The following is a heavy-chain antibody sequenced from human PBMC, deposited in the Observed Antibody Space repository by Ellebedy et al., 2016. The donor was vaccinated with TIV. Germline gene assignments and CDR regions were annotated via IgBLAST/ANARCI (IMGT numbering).Heavy chain of an antibody. J-gene: IGHJ4*02. V-gene: IGHV1-18*01. CDR2: NSAFNGNT. CDR1: GYTFTNSG. D-gene: IGHD6-19*01. CDR3: ARDLRYSSGWSSWYFDY. Sequence: AASVKVSCKASGYTFTNSGVSWVRHAPGQGLERIGWNSAFNGNTNYVHRLQGRITMTTDTSTSTAYMELRSLRSDDTAVYYCARDLRYSSGWSSWYFDYWGQGTLVTVSS.